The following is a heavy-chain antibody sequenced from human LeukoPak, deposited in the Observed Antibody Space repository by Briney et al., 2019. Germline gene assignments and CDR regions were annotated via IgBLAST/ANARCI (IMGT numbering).Heavy chain of an antibody. J-gene: IGHJ4*02. CDR2: ISSSSSYI. Sequence: GGSLRLSCAASGFTFSSYSMNWVRQAPGKGLEWVSSISSSSSYIYYADSVKGRFTISRDNAKNSLYLQMNSLRAEDTAVYYCATSTNVLLWFGVEEYYFDYWGQGTLVTVSS. D-gene: IGHD3-10*01. CDR1: GFTFSSYS. CDR3: ATSTNVLLWFGVEEYYFDY. V-gene: IGHV3-21*04.